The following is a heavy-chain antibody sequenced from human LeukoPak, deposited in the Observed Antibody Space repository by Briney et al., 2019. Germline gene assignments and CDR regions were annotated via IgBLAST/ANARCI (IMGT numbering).Heavy chain of an antibody. CDR2: ISGSGGST. D-gene: IGHD3-22*01. J-gene: IGHJ4*02. Sequence: GGSLRLSCAASGFTFSSYAMSWVRQAPGKGLEWVSAISGSGGSTYYADSVKGRFTISRDNSKNTLYLQMNSLRAEDTAVYYCAKDPSLSYDSSGYYYHYWGQGTLVTVSS. CDR1: GFTFSSYA. CDR3: AKDPSLSYDSSGYYYHY. V-gene: IGHV3-23*01.